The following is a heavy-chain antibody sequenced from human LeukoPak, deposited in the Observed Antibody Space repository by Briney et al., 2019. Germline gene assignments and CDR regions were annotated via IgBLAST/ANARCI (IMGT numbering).Heavy chain of an antibody. V-gene: IGHV4-34*01. J-gene: IGHJ4*02. CDR2: INHSGST. CDR1: GGSFSGYY. CDR3: ARRPYYDILTGYYVDY. D-gene: IGHD3-9*01. Sequence: SETLSLTCAVYGGSFSGYYWSWIRQPPGKGLEWIGEINHSGSTNYNPSLKSRVTISVDTSKNQFSLMLSSVTAADTAVYYCARRPYYDILTGYYVDYWGQGTLVTVSS.